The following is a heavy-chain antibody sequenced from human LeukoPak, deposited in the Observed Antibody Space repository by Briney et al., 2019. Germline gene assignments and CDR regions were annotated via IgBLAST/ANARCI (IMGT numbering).Heavy chain of an antibody. V-gene: IGHV1-2*02. J-gene: IGHJ5*02. Sequence: ASVKVSCKASGYTFTDYYMHWVRQAPGQGLEWMGWINPNSGGTKYAQQCQGRVIRTRDITSAYMELSRLTSDDTAVYYCARSVPATPCNWFDPWDEGTLVTVSS. CDR2: INPNSGGT. CDR1: GYTFTDYY. CDR3: ARSVPATPCNWFDP. D-gene: IGHD2-15*01.